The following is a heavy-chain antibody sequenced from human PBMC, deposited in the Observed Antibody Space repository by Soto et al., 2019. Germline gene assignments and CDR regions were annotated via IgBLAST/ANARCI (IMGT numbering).Heavy chain of an antibody. D-gene: IGHD3-9*01. J-gene: IGHJ4*02. CDR1: GFTFSSYA. Sequence: TGGSLRLSCAASGFTFSSYAMHWVRQAPGKGLEWVAVISYDGSNKYYADSVKGRFTISRDNSKNTLYLQMNSLRAEDTAVYYCARDLYYDILTGYSYYFDYWGQGTLVTVSS. CDR2: ISYDGSNK. CDR3: ARDLYYDILTGYSYYFDY. V-gene: IGHV3-30-3*01.